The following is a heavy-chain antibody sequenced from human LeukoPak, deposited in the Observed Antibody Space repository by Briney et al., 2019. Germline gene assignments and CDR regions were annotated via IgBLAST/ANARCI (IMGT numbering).Heavy chain of an antibody. J-gene: IGHJ4*02. CDR3: ARGTGYSYEPFDY. D-gene: IGHD5-18*01. V-gene: IGHV1-46*01. Sequence: ASVKVSCKAFGYTFTSNYMHWVRQAPGQGPEWMGVISPSGGSTTYAQKFQGRVTITADKSTSTAYMELSSLRYEDTAVYYCARGTGYSYEPFDYWGQGTLVTVSS. CDR2: ISPSGGST. CDR1: GYTFTSNY.